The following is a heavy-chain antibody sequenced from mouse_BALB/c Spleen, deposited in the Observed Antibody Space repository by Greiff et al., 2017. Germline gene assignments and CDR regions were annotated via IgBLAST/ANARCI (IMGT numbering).Heavy chain of an antibody. CDR3: ARWGYGSSYAMDY. Sequence: EVKLEESGGGLVQPGGSRKLSCAASGFTFSSFGMHWVRQAPEKGLEWVAYISSGSSTIYYADTVKGRFTISRDNPKNTLFLQMTSLRSEDTAMYYCARWGYGSSYAMDYWGQGTSVTVSS. CDR2: ISSGSSTI. CDR1: GFTFSSFG. D-gene: IGHD1-1*01. J-gene: IGHJ4*01. V-gene: IGHV5-17*02.